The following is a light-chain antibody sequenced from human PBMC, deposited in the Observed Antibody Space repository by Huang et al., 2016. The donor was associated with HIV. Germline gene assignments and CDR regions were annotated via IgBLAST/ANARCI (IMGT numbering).Light chain of an antibody. CDR2: AAS. CDR1: QAIDTS. CDR3: QHYFVSPPT. J-gene: IGKJ2*01. V-gene: IGKV1-NL1*01. Sequence: DIQMTQSPSSLSASVGDRVTITCRASQAIDTSVAWCQQKPGRAPKCLLYAASRLETGVPSRFSGSGSGTHFTLTISSLQPEDFATYYCQHYFVSPPTFGQGTKVEI.